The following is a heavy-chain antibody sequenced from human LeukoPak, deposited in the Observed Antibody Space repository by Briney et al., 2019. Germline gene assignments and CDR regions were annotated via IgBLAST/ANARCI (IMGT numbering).Heavy chain of an antibody. V-gene: IGHV5-51*01. CDR1: GYSFTNSW. D-gene: IGHD5-18*01. Sequence: KPGESLKISCKGSGYSFTNSWIGWVRQMPGKGLEWMGIIYPGDYDTRYSPSFQGQVTISADKSISTAYLRWGSLKASDTAIYYCARHSGYSYGPFDYWGQGTLVTVSS. CDR2: IYPGDYDT. J-gene: IGHJ4*02. CDR3: ARHSGYSYGPFDY.